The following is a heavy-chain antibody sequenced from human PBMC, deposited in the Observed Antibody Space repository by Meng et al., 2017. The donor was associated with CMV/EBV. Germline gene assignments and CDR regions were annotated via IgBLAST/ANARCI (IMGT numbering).Heavy chain of an antibody. CDR2: ISYDGRNK. D-gene: IGHD6-13*01. J-gene: IGHJ5*02. CDR3: AREPSECHSSSWCWFDP. V-gene: IGHV3-30*04. CDR1: GFTFSSYA. Sequence: GESLKISCAASGFTFSSYAMHWVRQAPGKGLEWVAVISYDGRNKYYADSVKGRFTISRDNSKNTLYLQMNSLRAEDTAVYYCAREPSECHSSSWCWFDPWGQGTLVTVSS.